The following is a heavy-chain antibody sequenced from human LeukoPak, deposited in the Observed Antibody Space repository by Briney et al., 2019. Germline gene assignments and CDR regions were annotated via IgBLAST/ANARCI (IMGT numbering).Heavy chain of an antibody. J-gene: IGHJ4*02. V-gene: IGHV4-59*01. CDR1: GGSISSYY. D-gene: IGHD4-17*01. CDR2: IYCSGST. Sequence: PSETLSLTCTVSGGSISSYYWSWIRQPPGKGLQWIGYIYCSGSTNYNPSLKSRVTISVDTSKNQFSLRLTSVTAADTAVYYCARSLAYGDSDYWGQGTLVTVSS. CDR3: ARSLAYGDSDY.